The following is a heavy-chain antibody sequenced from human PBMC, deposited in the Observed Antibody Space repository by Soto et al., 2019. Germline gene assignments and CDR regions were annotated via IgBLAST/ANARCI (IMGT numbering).Heavy chain of an antibody. V-gene: IGHV3-30*18. D-gene: IGHD1-1*01. CDR1: GFTFSSYG. J-gene: IGHJ4*02. Sequence: QVQLVESGGGVVQPGRSLRLSCAASGFTFSSYGMHWVRQAPGKGLEWVAIISYDEINKYYADSVKGRFTISRDNSKNTMYLQMHSLRAEDTAVYYCAKSVYHRNDGFFDYWGQGTRVTVSS. CDR2: ISYDEINK. CDR3: AKSVYHRNDGFFDY.